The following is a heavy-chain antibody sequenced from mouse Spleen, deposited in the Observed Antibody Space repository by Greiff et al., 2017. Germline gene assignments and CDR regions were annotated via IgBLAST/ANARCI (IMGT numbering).Heavy chain of an antibody. CDR1: GFNIKDYY. CDR3: AIPYYSKADY. CDR2: IDPEDGET. V-gene: IGHV14-2*01. J-gene: IGHJ2*01. Sequence: VQLKQSGAELVKPGASVKLSCTASGFNIKDYYMHWVKQRTEQGLEWIGRIDPEDGETKYDPKFQGKATITADTSSNTAYLQLSSLTSEDTAVYYCAIPYYSKADYWGQGTTLTVSS. D-gene: IGHD2-5*01.